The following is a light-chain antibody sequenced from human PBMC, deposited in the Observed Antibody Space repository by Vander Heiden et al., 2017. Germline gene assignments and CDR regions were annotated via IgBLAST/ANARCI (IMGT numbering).Light chain of an antibody. CDR2: DTS. J-gene: IGLJ3*02. V-gene: IGLV7-46*01. CDR1: TGAVTSGHY. CDR3: LLSYSGARWV. Sequence: QAVVTQEPSLPVSPGGTVTLTCGSSTGAVTSGHYPYWFQQKPGQAPRTLIYDTSNKHSWTPARFSGSLLGGKAALTLSGAQPEDEAEYYCLLSYSGARWVFGGGTKLTGL.